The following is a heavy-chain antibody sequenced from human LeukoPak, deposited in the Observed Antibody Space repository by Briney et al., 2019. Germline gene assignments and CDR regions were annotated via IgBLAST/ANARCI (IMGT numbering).Heavy chain of an antibody. J-gene: IGHJ4*02. V-gene: IGHV1-8*01. CDR2: MSPNSGDT. Sequence: ASVTVSCTASGYTFTTHDINWVRQATGQGLEWLGWMSPNSGDTGYAQKFQGRVTMTSDSSISTAYMELSSLRSEDTAIYYCVRTPPNWGFDYWGQGTLVTVSS. D-gene: IGHD7-27*01. CDR1: GYTFTTHD. CDR3: VRTPPNWGFDY.